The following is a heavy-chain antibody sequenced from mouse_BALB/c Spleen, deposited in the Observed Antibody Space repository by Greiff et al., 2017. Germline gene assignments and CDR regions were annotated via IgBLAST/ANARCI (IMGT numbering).Heavy chain of an antibody. V-gene: IGHV1-18*01. CDR2: INPNNGGT. CDR3: ARAGVRASMDY. Sequence: EVQLQQSGPELVKPGASVKIPCKASGYTFTDYNMDWVKQSHGKSLEWIGDINPNNGGTIYNQKFKGKATLTVDKSSSTAYMELRSLTSEDTAVYYCARAGVRASMDYWGQGTSVTVSS. D-gene: IGHD2-14*01. J-gene: IGHJ4*01. CDR1: GYTFTDYN.